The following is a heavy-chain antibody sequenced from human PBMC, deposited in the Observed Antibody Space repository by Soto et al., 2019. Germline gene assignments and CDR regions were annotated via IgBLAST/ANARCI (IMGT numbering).Heavy chain of an antibody. D-gene: IGHD6-19*01. CDR3: AREGAPYSSGWYD. V-gene: IGHV1-46*01. J-gene: IGHJ4*02. CDR2: INPSGGST. CDR1: ADTFTSYY. Sequence: ASVKVSCKAPADTFTSYYMHWVRQAPGQGLEWMGIINPSGGSTSYAQKFQGRVTMTRDTSTSTVYMELSSLRSEDTAVYYCAREGAPYSSGWYDWGQGTLVTVSS.